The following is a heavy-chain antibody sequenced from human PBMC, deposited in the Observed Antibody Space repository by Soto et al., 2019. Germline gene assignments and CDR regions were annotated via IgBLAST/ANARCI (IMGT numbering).Heavy chain of an antibody. V-gene: IGHV4-34*01. CDR2: INHSGST. D-gene: IGHD3-22*01. Sequence: SEILSLTCAVYGGSFSGYYWSWIRQPLGKGLEWIGEINHSGSTNYNPSLKSRVTISVDTSKNQFSLKLSSVTAADTAVYYCARGVTHDSSGYYYLGWGQGTLVTVSS. J-gene: IGHJ4*02. CDR1: GGSFSGYY. CDR3: ARGVTHDSSGYYYLG.